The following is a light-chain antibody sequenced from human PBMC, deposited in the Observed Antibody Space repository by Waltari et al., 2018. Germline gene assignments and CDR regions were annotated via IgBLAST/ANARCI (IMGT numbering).Light chain of an antibody. CDR2: TAS. Sequence: DIQMTQSPSALSASVGDRVTVTCRASQNINNWLAWDQQKPGKAPELLIYTASSLETGVPYRFSGSGSGTEFTLTISSLQPDDFATYYCQQYKNFPITFGQGTRLEIK. J-gene: IGKJ5*01. CDR3: QQYKNFPIT. CDR1: QNINNW. V-gene: IGKV1-5*03.